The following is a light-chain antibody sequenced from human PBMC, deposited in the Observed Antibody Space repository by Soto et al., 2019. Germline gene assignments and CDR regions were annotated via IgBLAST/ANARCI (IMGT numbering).Light chain of an antibody. CDR3: QQSYSTPPVT. V-gene: IGKV1-39*01. CDR1: QSISSY. J-gene: IGKJ4*01. CDR2: AAS. Sequence: DIQMTQSPSSLSASVGDRVTITCRASQSISSYLNWYQQKPGKAPKLLIYAASSLQSGVPSRFSRSGSGTDFTLTISSLQPADFATYYCQQSYSTPPVTFGGGTKVEIK.